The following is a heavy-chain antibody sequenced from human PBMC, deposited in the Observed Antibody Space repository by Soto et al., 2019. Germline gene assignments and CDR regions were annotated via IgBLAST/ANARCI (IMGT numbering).Heavy chain of an antibody. D-gene: IGHD5-18*01. CDR2: ISYDGSNK. J-gene: IGHJ4*02. Sequence: PGGSLRLSCAASGFTFSSYAMHWVRQAPGKGLEWVAVISYDGSNKYYADSVKGRFTISRDNSKNTLYLQMNSLRAEDTAVYYCARDVSGYSYGYSYFDYWGQGTLVTVSS. V-gene: IGHV3-30-3*01. CDR1: GFTFSSYA. CDR3: ARDVSGYSYGYSYFDY.